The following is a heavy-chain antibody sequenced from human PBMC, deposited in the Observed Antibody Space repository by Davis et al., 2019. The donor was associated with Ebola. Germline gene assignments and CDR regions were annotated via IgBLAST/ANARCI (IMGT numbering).Heavy chain of an antibody. V-gene: IGHV4-34*01. CDR2: INHSVST. Sequence: SETLSLTCAVYGGSFSGYYWSWIRQPPGKGLEWIGEINHSVSTNYNPSLKSRVTISVDTSKNQFSLKLSSVTAADTAVYYCASPLTYYYDSSGYYRTAYFDYWGQGTLVTVSS. CDR1: GGSFSGYY. D-gene: IGHD3-22*01. J-gene: IGHJ4*02. CDR3: ASPLTYYYDSSGYYRTAYFDY.